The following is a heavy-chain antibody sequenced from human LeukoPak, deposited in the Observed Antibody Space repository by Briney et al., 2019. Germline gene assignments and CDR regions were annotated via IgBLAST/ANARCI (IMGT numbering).Heavy chain of an antibody. CDR2: IYHSGST. D-gene: IGHD6-6*01. CDR3: AREYIAARFYYYYYMDV. Sequence: PSQTLSLTCTVSGGSISSGGYYWSWIRQPPGKGLEWIGYIYHSGSTYYNPSLKSRVTMSVDTSKNQFSLKLSSVTAADTAVYYCAREYIAARFYYYYYMDVWGKGTTVTVSS. CDR1: GGSISSGGYY. J-gene: IGHJ6*03. V-gene: IGHV4-30-2*01.